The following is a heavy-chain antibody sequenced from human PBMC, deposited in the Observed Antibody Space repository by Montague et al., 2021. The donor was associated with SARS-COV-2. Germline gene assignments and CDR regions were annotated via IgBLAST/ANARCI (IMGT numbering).Heavy chain of an antibody. CDR2: ISGNGDPDTT. CDR1: GFTFRNYA. V-gene: IGHV3-23*01. D-gene: IGHD1-26*01. Sequence: SLRLSCATSGFTFRNYAMTWVRQAPGKGPEWVSTISGNGDPDTTYYADSVKGRFTISRDISKNTLYLQMNSLRAEDTAVYYCAKLSGGSYLHYFEYWGQGTQVTVSS. CDR3: AKLSGGSYLHYFEY. J-gene: IGHJ4*02.